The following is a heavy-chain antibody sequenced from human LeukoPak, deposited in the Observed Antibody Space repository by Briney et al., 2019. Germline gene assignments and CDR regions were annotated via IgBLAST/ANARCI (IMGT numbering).Heavy chain of an antibody. J-gene: IGHJ4*02. CDR2: INWNGAST. Sequence: GGSLRLSCAVSGFRFDDHGMSWVRQVPGKGLEWVSGINWNGASTGYGDSVKGRFTISRDNAKNSLYLQMNSLRAEDTALYYCAGGDRNGWYFDYWGQGILVTVSS. CDR3: AGGDRNGWYFDY. CDR1: GFRFDDHG. V-gene: IGHV3-20*04. D-gene: IGHD6-19*01.